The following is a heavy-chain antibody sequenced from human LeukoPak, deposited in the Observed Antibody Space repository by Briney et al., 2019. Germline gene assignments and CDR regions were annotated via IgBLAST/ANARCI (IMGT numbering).Heavy chain of an antibody. V-gene: IGHV4-34*01. D-gene: IGHD3-3*01. Sequence: SETLSLTCAVYGGSFSGYYWSWIRQPPGKGLEWIGEINHSGSTNYSPSLKSRVTISVDTSKNQFSLRLSSVTAADTAVYYCARGCSNYDFWSGYYTGSNWFDPWGQGTLVTVSS. J-gene: IGHJ5*02. CDR2: INHSGST. CDR1: GGSFSGYY. CDR3: ARGCSNYDFWSGYYTGSNWFDP.